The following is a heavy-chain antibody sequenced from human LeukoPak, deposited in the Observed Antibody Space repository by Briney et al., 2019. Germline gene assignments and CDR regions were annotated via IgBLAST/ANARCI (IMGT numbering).Heavy chain of an antibody. CDR1: GGTFSSYA. Sequence: SVKVSCKASGGTFSSYAISWVRQAPGQGLEWMGRIIPIFGTANYAQKFQGRVTMTRNTSVSTAYMELSSLRSEDTAVYYCARFVHDSSGYYYFDYWGQGTLVTVSS. CDR3: ARFVHDSSGYYYFDY. D-gene: IGHD3-22*01. V-gene: IGHV1-69*05. J-gene: IGHJ4*02. CDR2: IIPIFGTA.